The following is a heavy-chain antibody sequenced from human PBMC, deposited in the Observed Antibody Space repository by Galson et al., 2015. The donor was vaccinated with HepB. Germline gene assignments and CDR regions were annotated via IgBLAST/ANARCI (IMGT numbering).Heavy chain of an antibody. J-gene: IGHJ4*02. CDR1: GFTFTSYA. V-gene: IGHV3-23*01. Sequence: SLRLSCAASGFTFTSYAMSWVRQAPGKGLEWVSAISGSGAWTYYTDSVKGRFTISRDSSKNTVWLQMNSLRAEDTAVYYCAKEEPYGVTPDFDYWGQGTLVTVSS. D-gene: IGHD4-23*01. CDR2: ISGSGAWT. CDR3: AKEEPYGVTPDFDY.